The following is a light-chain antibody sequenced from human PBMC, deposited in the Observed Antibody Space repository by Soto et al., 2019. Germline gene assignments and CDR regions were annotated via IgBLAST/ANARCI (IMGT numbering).Light chain of an antibody. J-gene: IGKJ5*01. CDR2: GAS. V-gene: IGKV3-20*01. CDR1: QNINNNY. CDR3: QQHGISHIT. Sequence: EDVLTQSPGTLSLSPGERATLSCRASQNINNNYLAWYQQKPGQAPRLLIYGASSRATGIPDRFSGSGSGTDFTLTISRLEPEDFAVYYCQQHGISHITFGQGTRLEMK.